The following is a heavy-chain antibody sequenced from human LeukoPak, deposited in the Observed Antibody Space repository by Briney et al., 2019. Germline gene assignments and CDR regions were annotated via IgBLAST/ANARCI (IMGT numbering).Heavy chain of an antibody. CDR3: ARGAYGSGNYYVNY. CDR2: IYYSGST. J-gene: IGHJ4*02. Sequence: SETLSLTCTVSGGSVSSGSYYWSWIRQPPGEGLEWIGYIYYSGSTNYNPSLKSRVTISVDTSKNQFSLKLTSVTAADTAVYYCARGAYGSGNYYVNYWGQGTLVTVSS. CDR1: GGSVSSGSYY. D-gene: IGHD3-10*01. V-gene: IGHV4-61*01.